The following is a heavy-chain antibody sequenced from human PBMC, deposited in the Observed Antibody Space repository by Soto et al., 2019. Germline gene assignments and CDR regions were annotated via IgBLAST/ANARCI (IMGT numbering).Heavy chain of an antibody. J-gene: IGHJ6*03. Sequence: GGSLRLSCAASGFTFSSYWMHWVRQAPGKGLVWVSRINSDGSSTSYADSVKGRFTISRDNAKNTLYLQMNSLRAEDTAVYYCARDGVVPAAMFDYYYYMDVWGKGTTVTVSS. D-gene: IGHD2-2*01. V-gene: IGHV3-74*01. CDR2: INSDGSST. CDR3: ARDGVVPAAMFDYYYYMDV. CDR1: GFTFSSYW.